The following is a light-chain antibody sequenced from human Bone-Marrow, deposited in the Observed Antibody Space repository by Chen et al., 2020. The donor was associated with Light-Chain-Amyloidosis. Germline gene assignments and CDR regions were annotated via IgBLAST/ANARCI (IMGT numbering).Light chain of an antibody. J-gene: IGLJ3*02. Sequence: SYVLTQPSSVSVAPGQTAPIACGGNNIGSPSVHWYQQTPGQAPLLVVYDDSDRPSGIHERLSGSNSGNTATLTISRVEAGDEADYYCQVWDRSSDRPVFGGGTKLTVL. V-gene: IGLV3-21*02. CDR3: QVWDRSSDRPV. CDR1: NIGSPS. CDR2: DDS.